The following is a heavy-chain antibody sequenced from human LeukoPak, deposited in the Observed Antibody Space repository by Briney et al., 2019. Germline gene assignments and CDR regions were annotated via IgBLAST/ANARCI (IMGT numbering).Heavy chain of an antibody. D-gene: IGHD3-16*01. CDR1: GYTLTELS. J-gene: IGHJ4*02. CDR2: FDPEDGET. V-gene: IGHV1-24*01. Sequence: ASVKVSCKVSGYTLTELSMHWVRQAPGKGLEWMGGFDPEDGETIYAQKFQGRVTMTEDISTDTAYMELSSLRSEDTAVYYCATVYLYADYTGFDYWGQGTLVTVSS. CDR3: ATVYLYADYTGFDY.